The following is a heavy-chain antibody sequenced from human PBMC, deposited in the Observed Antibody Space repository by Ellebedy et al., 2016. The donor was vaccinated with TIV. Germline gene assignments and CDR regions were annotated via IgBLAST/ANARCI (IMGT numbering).Heavy chain of an antibody. Sequence: SQTLSLTCVISGDSVSTDIGWNWIRQSPSRGLEWLGRTYYRSKWNNDYAVSLKSRITINPDPSKNQLPLQLNSVIPDDTAVYYCARGWFGSGMGVWGQGTTVTVSS. J-gene: IGHJ6*02. V-gene: IGHV6-1*01. D-gene: IGHD3-16*01. CDR1: GDSVSTDIG. CDR3: ARGWFGSGMGV. CDR2: TYYRSKWNN.